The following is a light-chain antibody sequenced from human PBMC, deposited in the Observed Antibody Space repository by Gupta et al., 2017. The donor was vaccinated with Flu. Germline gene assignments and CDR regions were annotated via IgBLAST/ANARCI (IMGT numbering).Light chain of an antibody. V-gene: IGKV3-15*01. CDR3: QQYNNWPPRS. CDR1: QSVSSN. Sequence: EIVMTQSPATLSVSPGERATLACSASQSVSSNLAWYPHTPVQAPRLLIYGASTRATGIPARFSGSGSGTEFTLTISSLQSEDFAVYYCQQYNNWPPRSFGQGTKLEIK. CDR2: GAS. J-gene: IGKJ2*03.